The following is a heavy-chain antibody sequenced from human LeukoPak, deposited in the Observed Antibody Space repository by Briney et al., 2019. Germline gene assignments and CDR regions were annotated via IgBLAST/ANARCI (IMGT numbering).Heavy chain of an antibody. D-gene: IGHD2-2*01. CDR2: MNPNCGNT. Sequence: ASVNVSCKASGYTFTSYDIHWVRQATGQGLEWMGWMNPNCGNTGYAQKFQGGVTMTRNTSISTAYMELSSLKAEDTAVYYCARKGPANYYYYYMDVWGKGTSVTVSS. CDR3: ARKGPANYYYYYMDV. V-gene: IGHV1-8*01. CDR1: GYTFTSYD. J-gene: IGHJ6*03.